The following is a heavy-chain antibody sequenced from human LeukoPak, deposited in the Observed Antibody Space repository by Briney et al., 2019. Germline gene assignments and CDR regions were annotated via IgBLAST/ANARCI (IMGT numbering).Heavy chain of an antibody. CDR1: GFTFSTYR. CDR2: INTDGSST. V-gene: IGHV3-74*01. Sequence: GGSLRLSCAASGFTFSTYRMHRVRQTPGKGLFWVSLINTDGSSTTYADSVRGRFTVSRDNAKNTLYLQMNSLRAEDTSVYYCARERAYNYFDYWGQGALVTVSS. CDR3: ARERAYNYFDY. D-gene: IGHD3-16*01. J-gene: IGHJ4*02.